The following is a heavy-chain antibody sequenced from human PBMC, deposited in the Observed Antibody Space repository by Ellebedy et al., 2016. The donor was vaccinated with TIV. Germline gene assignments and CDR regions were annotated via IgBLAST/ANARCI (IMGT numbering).Heavy chain of an antibody. CDR3: ARKPGRGYYYMDV. D-gene: IGHD3-10*01. CDR1: GFSFNSYI. CDR2: ITTNGQT. V-gene: IGHV3-23*01. Sequence: GESLKISCAASGFSFNSYIMSWVRQAPGKGPEWVSGITTNGQTFYADSVKGRFTISRDNSKNTLYLQMDSLRAEDTAVYYCARKPGRGYYYMDVWGKGTTVTVSS. J-gene: IGHJ6*03.